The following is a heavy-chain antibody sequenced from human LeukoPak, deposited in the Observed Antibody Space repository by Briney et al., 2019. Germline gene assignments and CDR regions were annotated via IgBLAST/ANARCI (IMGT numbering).Heavy chain of an antibody. V-gene: IGHV5-51*01. CDR2: IYPGDSDT. J-gene: IGHJ6*02. CDR3: ARNSDILTGYYTDYYYYGMDV. CDR1: GYSFTSYW. D-gene: IGHD3-9*01. Sequence: GESLKISCKVSGYSFTSYWIGWVRQMPGKGLGWMGIIYPGDSDTRYSPSFQGQVTTSADKSISTAYLQWSSLKASDTAMYYCARNSDILTGYYTDYYYYGMDVWGQGTTVTVSS.